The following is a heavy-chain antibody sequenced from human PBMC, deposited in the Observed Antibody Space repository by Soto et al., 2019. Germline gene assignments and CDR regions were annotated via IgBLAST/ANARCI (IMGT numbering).Heavy chain of an antibody. J-gene: IGHJ4*02. V-gene: IGHV1-18*01. CDR2: ITTDKGKT. CDR1: GYTFTNYG. Sequence: QVQLVQSGPEVKKPGASVKVSCKTSGYTFTNYGISWVRQAPGQGLEWMGWITTDKGKTTYAQKFQGRVTMTTDTSTSTAYMELRSLRSDDTAMYYCATRSPVFDYWGQGTLVTVSS. CDR3: ATRSPVFDY.